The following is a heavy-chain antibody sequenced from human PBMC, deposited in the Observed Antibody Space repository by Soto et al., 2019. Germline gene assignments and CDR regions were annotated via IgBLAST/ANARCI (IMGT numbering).Heavy chain of an antibody. Sequence: VQLWESGGGLVQPGGSLRLSCAASGFTFSSYAMHWVRQAPGKGLEWVAVISYDGSNKYYADSVKGRFTISRDNSKNTLYLQMNSLRAEDTAVYYCARGGVVVPYYFDYWGQGTLVTVSS. D-gene: IGHD3-22*01. J-gene: IGHJ4*02. CDR2: ISYDGSNK. CDR1: GFTFSSYA. CDR3: ARGGVVVPYYFDY. V-gene: IGHV3-30-3*01.